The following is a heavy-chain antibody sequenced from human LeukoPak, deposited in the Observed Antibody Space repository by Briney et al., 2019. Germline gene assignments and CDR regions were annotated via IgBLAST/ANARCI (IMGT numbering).Heavy chain of an antibody. D-gene: IGHD2-15*01. CDR2: ISDNGGSA. Sequence: GGSLRLSCAASGFTFSNYAMGWVRQAPGKGLEWVSGISDNGGSAYYTDSVKGRFTISRDNSKNTVYLQMNSLRAEDTAVYYCAKLSWSSDFDYWGQGTLVTVSS. CDR3: AKLSWSSDFDY. V-gene: IGHV3-23*01. J-gene: IGHJ4*02. CDR1: GFTFSNYA.